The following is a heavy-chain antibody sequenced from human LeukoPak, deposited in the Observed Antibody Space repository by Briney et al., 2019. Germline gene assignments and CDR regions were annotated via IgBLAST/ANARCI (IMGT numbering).Heavy chain of an antibody. J-gene: IGHJ3*02. Sequence: PGGSLRLSCAASGFTFSTYWMTWVRQAPGKGLEWVANIKQDGSEKFYVESVKGRFTISRDNAKNPVFLQMNSLRAEDTAVYYCASHGTSDGFDIWGQGTMVTVSS. CDR3: ASHGTSDGFDI. CDR2: IKQDGSEK. V-gene: IGHV3-7*05. D-gene: IGHD1-1*01. CDR1: GFTFSTYW.